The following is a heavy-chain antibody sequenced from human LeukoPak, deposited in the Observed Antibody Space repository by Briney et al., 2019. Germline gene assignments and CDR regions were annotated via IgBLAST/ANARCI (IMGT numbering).Heavy chain of an antibody. CDR1: GFTFSSYT. CDR3: AKDRCSSTSCYAKGAEYFQH. Sequence: PGGSLRLSCAASGFTFSSYTMSWVRQAPGKGLEWVSAISGSGDSTYYADSVKGRFTISRDNSKNTLYLQMNSLRAEDTAVYYCAKDRCSSTSCYAKGAEYFQHWGQGTLVTVSS. D-gene: IGHD2-2*01. V-gene: IGHV3-23*01. CDR2: ISGSGDST. J-gene: IGHJ1*01.